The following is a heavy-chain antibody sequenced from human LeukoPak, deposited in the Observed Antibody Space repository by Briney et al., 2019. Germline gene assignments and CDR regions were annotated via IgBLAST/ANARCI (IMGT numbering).Heavy chain of an antibody. J-gene: IGHJ4*02. CDR3: VRDDDRPDNGLDY. CDR1: GFTFSSYS. D-gene: IGHD3-22*01. Sequence: SGGPLRLSCAASGFTFSSYSMNWVRQAPGKGLEWVASISSSSTYIFYTDSVKGRFTISRDNSKNTLYLQMNSLRAEDTAVYYCVRDDDRPDNGLDYWGQGTLVTVSS. V-gene: IGHV3-21*01. CDR2: ISSSSTYI.